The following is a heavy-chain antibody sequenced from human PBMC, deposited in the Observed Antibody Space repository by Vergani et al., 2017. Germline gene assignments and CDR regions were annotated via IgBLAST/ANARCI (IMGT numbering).Heavy chain of an antibody. CDR1: GFTFSSYA. CDR2: ISGSGGST. CDR3: AKDSISPLLWFGELLAPPDY. D-gene: IGHD3-10*01. Sequence: EVQLLESGGGLVQPGGSLRLSCAASGFTFSSYAMSWVRQAPGKGLEWFAAISGSGGSTYYADSVKGRFTISRDNSKNTLYLQMNSLRAEDTAVYYCAKDSISPLLWFGELLAPPDYWGQGTLVTVSS. V-gene: IGHV3-23*01. J-gene: IGHJ4*02.